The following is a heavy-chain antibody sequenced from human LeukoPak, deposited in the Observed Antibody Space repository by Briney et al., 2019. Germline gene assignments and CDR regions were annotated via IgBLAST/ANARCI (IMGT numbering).Heavy chain of an antibody. CDR2: TYYSSKWYN. CDR1: GDSVSNNA. Sequence: SQTLSLTCVISGDSVSNNAWNWVRQTPSGGLECLGRTYYSSKWYNEYAESVKSRISINPDTSKNQFSLQLNSVTPEDTAVYYCARGWARDGFNIWSQGTMVTVSS. D-gene: IGHD6-13*01. CDR3: ARGWARDGFNI. V-gene: IGHV6-1*01. J-gene: IGHJ3*02.